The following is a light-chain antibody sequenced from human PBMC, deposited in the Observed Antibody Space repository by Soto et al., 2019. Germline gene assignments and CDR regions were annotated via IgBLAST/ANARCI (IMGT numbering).Light chain of an antibody. CDR2: WAS. J-gene: IGKJ2*01. V-gene: IGKV4-1*01. CDR3: QQYESTPPT. Sequence: DIVMTQSPDSLAVSLGERATINCKSSQSVLYSSNNKSYLAWYQQRPGQPPKLLIYWASTRESGVPDRFSGSGSGTDFTLTITSLQAEDVAAYYCQQYESTPPTFGQGTKLEIK. CDR1: QSVLYSSNNKSY.